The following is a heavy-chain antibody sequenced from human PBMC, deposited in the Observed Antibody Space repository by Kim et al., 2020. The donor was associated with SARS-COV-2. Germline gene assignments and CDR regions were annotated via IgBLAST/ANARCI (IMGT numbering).Heavy chain of an antibody. CDR3: ARGRGNYCYSMAA. V-gene: IGHV3-33*01. Sequence: HTDPGKSPFTLSRDNSNNTLYLQMNSLRVEDTSVYYCARGRGNYCYSMAAWGKGTPVTVSS. J-gene: IGHJ6*03.